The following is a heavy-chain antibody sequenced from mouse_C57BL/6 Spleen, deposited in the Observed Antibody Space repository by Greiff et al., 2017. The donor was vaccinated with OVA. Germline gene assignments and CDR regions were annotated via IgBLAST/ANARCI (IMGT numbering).Heavy chain of an antibody. CDR2: ISSGGDYI. CDR1: GFTFSSYA. Sequence: EVQRVESGEGLVKPGGSLKLSCAASGFTFSSYAMSWVRQTPEKRLEWVAYISSGGDYIYYADTVKGRFTISRDNARNTLSLQMSSLKSEDTAMYYCTRVGKRGYAMDYWGQGTSVTVSS. V-gene: IGHV5-9-1*02. CDR3: TRVGKRGYAMDY. D-gene: IGHD2-1*01. J-gene: IGHJ4*01.